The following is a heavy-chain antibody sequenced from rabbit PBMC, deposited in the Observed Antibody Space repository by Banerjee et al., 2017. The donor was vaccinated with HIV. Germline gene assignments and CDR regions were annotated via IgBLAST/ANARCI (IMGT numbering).Heavy chain of an antibody. D-gene: IGHD2-1*01. CDR3: ARDMVAGLFNL. J-gene: IGHJ4*01. V-gene: IGHV1S40*01. Sequence: QSLEESGGDLVKPGASLTLTCTASGFSFTSGYDMCWVRQAPGKGLEWITSIYTGSSGSTYYASWAKGRFTISKTSSTTVTLQMTSLTAADTATYFCARDMVAGLFNLWGQGTLVTVS. CDR1: GFSFTSGYD. CDR2: IYTGSSGST.